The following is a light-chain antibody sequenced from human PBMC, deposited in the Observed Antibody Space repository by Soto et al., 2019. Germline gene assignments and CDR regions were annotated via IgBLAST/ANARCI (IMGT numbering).Light chain of an antibody. J-gene: IGKJ3*01. CDR1: QSVSSSY. Sequence: EIVWTQSPGTLSLSPGERATLSCRASQSVSSSYLAWYQQKPGQAPRLIIYGASSRATGIPDRFSGSGSGTHFTLTISRLEPADFEVYYCQQYGSSPFTVGPGNKVEIK. CDR2: GAS. V-gene: IGKV3-20*01. CDR3: QQYGSSPFT.